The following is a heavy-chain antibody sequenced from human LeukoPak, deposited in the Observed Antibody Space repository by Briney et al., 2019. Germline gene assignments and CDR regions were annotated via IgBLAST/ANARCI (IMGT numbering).Heavy chain of an antibody. CDR1: GGSFSAYY. Sequence: SETLSLTCAVYGGSFSAYYWSWIRQAPGKGLEWIGEINHSGSTRYNPSLKSRLTMSVDTPKNHFSLTLSSVTAADTAVYYCARSDGYGLVGIWGQGTMVTVSS. D-gene: IGHD3-10*01. V-gene: IGHV4-34*10. CDR3: ARSDGYGLVGI. CDR2: INHSGST. J-gene: IGHJ3*02.